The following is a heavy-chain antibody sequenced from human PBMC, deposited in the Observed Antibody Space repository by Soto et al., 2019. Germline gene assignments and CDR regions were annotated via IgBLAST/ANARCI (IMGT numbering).Heavy chain of an antibody. V-gene: IGHV4-31*03. D-gene: IGHD6-19*01. Sequence: QVQLQESGPGLVKPSQTLSLTCTVSSGSITSVNSYWSWIRQFPGKGLEWIGYIYYSGSRYYNPSLKGRVTISQDTSKKQFSLKLNSVTAADTAVYYCARGSSGWSAIRLDDWGQGTLVTVSS. J-gene: IGHJ4*02. CDR2: IYYSGSR. CDR1: SGSITSVNSY. CDR3: ARGSSGWSAIRLDD.